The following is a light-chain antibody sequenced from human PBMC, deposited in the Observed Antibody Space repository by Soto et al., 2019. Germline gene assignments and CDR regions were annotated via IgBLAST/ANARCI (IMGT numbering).Light chain of an antibody. CDR1: STDFVGYNR. V-gene: IGLV2-18*01. CDR3: SLYTSENAYV. Sequence: SPLPQRHSVSESPGQSVTISCTGTSTDFVGYNRVSWYQQPPGTAPKLMIYEVSQRPSGVPDRFSGSKSGNTASLTISGLQAADEADYYCSLYTSENAYVFGNGTKVTVL. CDR2: EVS. J-gene: IGLJ1*01.